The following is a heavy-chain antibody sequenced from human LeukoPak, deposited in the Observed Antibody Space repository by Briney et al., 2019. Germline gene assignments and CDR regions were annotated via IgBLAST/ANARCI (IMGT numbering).Heavy chain of an antibody. Sequence: GSLRLSCAASGFTFSLHYMGWVRQTPGKGLEWVANIKEDGSDKFYVDSVKGRFTISRDNAKNSVYLQMNSLRAEDTAVYYCARRRHFYFDLWGQGTLVTVSS. CDR3: ARRRHFYFDL. CDR1: GFTFSLHY. V-gene: IGHV3-7*01. CDR2: IKEDGSDK. J-gene: IGHJ4*02.